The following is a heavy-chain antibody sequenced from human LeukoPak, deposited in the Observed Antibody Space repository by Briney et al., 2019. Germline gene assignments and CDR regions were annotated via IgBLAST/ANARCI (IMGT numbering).Heavy chain of an antibody. D-gene: IGHD3/OR15-3a*01. J-gene: IGHJ4*02. CDR2: IKSKADGGTT. V-gene: IGHV3-15*01. Sequence: GGSLRLSCAASGFTFSNAWMSWVRQAPGKGLEWVGRIKSKADGGTTDYAAPVKDRFTISRDDSKSTLYLQMNSLKTEDTAVDYCTADWTAFWGQGTLVTVSS. CDR1: GFTFSNAW. CDR3: TADWTAF.